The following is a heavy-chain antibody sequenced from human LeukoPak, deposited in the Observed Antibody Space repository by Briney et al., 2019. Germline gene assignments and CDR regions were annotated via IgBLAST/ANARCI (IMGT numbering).Heavy chain of an antibody. CDR3: AKDWASIPAYFDY. CDR1: GFTFSSYG. J-gene: IGHJ4*02. V-gene: IGHV3-30*02. CDR2: IRYDGSNK. D-gene: IGHD2/OR15-2a*01. Sequence: GGSLRLSCAASGFTFSSYGMHWVRQAPGKGLEWVAFIRYDGSNKYYADPVKGRFTISRDNSKNTLYLQMNSLRAEDTAVYYCAKDWASIPAYFDYWGQGTLVTVSS.